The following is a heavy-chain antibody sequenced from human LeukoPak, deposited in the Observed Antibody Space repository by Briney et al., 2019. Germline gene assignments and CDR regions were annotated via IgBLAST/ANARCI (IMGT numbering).Heavy chain of an antibody. CDR2: MSPKSGNT. V-gene: IGHV1-8*01. CDR1: GYTFISFD. D-gene: IGHD3-10*01. CDR3: ARSFGYGSGSLGQD. J-gene: IGHJ4*02. Sequence: ASVTVSCKASGYTFISFDIDWVRQATGQGLEWMGWMSPKSGNTDYAQKFQGRVTMTRNTSINTAYLELSSLRSDDTALYYCARSFGYGSGSLGQDWGQGTLVTVSS.